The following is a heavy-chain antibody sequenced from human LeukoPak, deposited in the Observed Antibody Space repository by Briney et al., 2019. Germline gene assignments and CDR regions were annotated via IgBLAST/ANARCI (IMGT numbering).Heavy chain of an antibody. CDR1: GFTFSSYA. V-gene: IGHV3-23*01. CDR3: AKDGEVRYYYDSSGYYSHY. J-gene: IGHJ4*02. D-gene: IGHD3-22*01. CDR2: ISGSGGST. Sequence: GGSLRLSCEASGFTFSSYAMSWVRQAPGKGLEWVSAISGSGGSTYYADSVKGRFTISRDNSKNTLYLQMNSLRAEDTAVYYCAKDGEVRYYYDSSGYYSHYWGQGTLVTVSS.